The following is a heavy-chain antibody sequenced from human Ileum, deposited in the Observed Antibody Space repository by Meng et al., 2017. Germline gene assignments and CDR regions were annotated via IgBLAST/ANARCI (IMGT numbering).Heavy chain of an antibody. Sequence: VQLVESGGGLVQPGGSLRLSCAASGFSFTDHWMHWVRQGPGKGPVWVSRIDPDGSDPTYADSVKGRFSISRDNAKNTVYLQMNSLRAEDSALYYCTNDRLNHWGQGALVTVSS. CDR1: GFSFTDHW. J-gene: IGHJ1*01. CDR3: TNDRLNH. CDR2: IDPDGSDP. D-gene: IGHD1-1*01. V-gene: IGHV3-74*03.